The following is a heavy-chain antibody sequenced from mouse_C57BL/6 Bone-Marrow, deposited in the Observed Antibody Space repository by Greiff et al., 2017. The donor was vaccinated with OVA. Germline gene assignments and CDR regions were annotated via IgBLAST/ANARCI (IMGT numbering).Heavy chain of an antibody. CDR3: AQMRDYYSNWIAY. CDR1: GFSLSNSNMG. J-gene: IGHJ3*01. V-gene: IGHV8-5*01. CDR2: IWWIDDK. D-gene: IGHD2-5*01. Sequence: QVTLKVSGPGILQPSQTLSLTCSFSGFSLSNSNMGIGWLRPPSGKGLEWLAHIWWIDDKYYNPSLKSRLTISKATSNNQVILKITSVDTADTATYYCAQMRDYYSNWIAYWGQGTLVTVSA.